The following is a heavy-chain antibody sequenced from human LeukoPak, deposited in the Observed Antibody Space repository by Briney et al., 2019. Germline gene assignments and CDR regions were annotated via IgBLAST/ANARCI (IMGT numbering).Heavy chain of an antibody. CDR2: IYYSGST. D-gene: IGHD3-10*01. CDR1: GGSISSSSYY. Sequence: SETLSLTCTVSGGSISSSSYYWGWIRQPPGKVLEWIGSIYYSGSTYYNPSLKSRVTISVDTSKNQFSLKLSSVTAADTAVYYCARQHYYGSGGFDYWGQGTLVTVSS. V-gene: IGHV4-39*01. J-gene: IGHJ4*02. CDR3: ARQHYYGSGGFDY.